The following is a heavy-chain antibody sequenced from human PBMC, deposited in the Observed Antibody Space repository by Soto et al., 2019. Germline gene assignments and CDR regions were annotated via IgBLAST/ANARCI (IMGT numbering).Heavy chain of an antibody. CDR3: AREGPAPYFWYGMDV. Sequence: QVQLVQSGGEVKKPGASVKVSCKTSGYSFTTYGISWVRQAPGQGLEWMGWISAYNGNTNYAQKLQGRVTMTTDTSTSTAYMDVRSLRSDDTAVYYCAREGPAPYFWYGMDVWGQGSTVTVSS. CDR1: GYSFTTYG. J-gene: IGHJ6*02. V-gene: IGHV1-18*01. CDR2: ISAYNGNT.